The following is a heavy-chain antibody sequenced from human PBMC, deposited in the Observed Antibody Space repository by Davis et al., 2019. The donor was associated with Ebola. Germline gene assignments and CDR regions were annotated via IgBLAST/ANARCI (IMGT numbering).Heavy chain of an antibody. CDR3: ARADLAYCSGGSCFVENGGGYGMDV. CDR2: INPDDSKA. J-gene: IGHJ6*02. D-gene: IGHD2-15*01. V-gene: IGHV5-51*01. CDR1: GYKFGGYW. Sequence: PGGSLRLSCKGSGYKFGGYWIGWVRQMPGKGLEWMGIINPDDSKATYSPSFQGQVTISADRSTTTAYLQWSRLQASDTATYYCARADLAYCSGGSCFVENGGGYGMDVWGQGTTVTVSS.